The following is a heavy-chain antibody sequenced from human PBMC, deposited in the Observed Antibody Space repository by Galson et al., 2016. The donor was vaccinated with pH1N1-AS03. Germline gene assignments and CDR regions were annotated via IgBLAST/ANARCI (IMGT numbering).Heavy chain of an antibody. CDR2: IIASVGIT. D-gene: IGHD4-17*01. J-gene: IGHJ4*02. V-gene: IGHV1-69*10. CDR3: ANRDYGFDY. CDR1: GGTFSSYA. Sequence: SVKASCKASGGTFSSYAISWVRQAPGQWLEWMGWIIASVGITSYAQKFQGRVTITADESTSTAYMELSSLRSEDTAVYYCANRDYGFDYWGQGTLVTVSS.